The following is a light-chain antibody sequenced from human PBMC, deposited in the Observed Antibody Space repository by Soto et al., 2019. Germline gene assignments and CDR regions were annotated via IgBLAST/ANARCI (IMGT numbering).Light chain of an antibody. V-gene: IGKV1-39*01. CDR1: QNINNY. J-gene: IGKJ1*01. CDR2: DAS. Sequence: DIQMTQSPSSLSASVGDRVTITCQASQNINNYLNWYQQKPGRAPKLLIYDASSLESGVPSRFSGSGSGTEFSLTISNLQPEDFATYYCQQYHGFWFGQGTKVDIK. CDR3: QQYHGFW.